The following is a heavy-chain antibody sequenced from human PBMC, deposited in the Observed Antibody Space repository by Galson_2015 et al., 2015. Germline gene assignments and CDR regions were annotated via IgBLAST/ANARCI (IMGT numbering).Heavy chain of an antibody. CDR1: GFTFSSYA. V-gene: IGHV3-23*01. CDR3: AKIDGSSAWGYFDS. Sequence: SLRLSCAASGFTFSSYAMTWVRQAPGKGLEWVSAISGGGTSTFYAVSVKGRFTISRDISKNTLYLQMNSLRAEDTAVYYCAKIDGSSAWGYFDSWGQGTLVTVSS. D-gene: IGHD6-6*01. J-gene: IGHJ4*02. CDR2: ISGGGTST.